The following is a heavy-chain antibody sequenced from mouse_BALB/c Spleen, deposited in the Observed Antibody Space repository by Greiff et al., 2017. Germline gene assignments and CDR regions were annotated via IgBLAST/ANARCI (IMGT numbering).Heavy chain of an antibody. J-gene: IGHJ4*01. Sequence: EVKLVESGGGLVQPGGSMKLSCVASGFTFSNYWMNWVRQSPEKGLEWVAEIRLKSNNYATHYAVSVKGRFTISRDDSKSSVYLQMSTLRAEDTGIYYSTRYGYDAMDYWGQGTSVTVSS. V-gene: IGHV6-6*02. D-gene: IGHD1-1*02. CDR2: IRLKSNNYAT. CDR3: TRYGYDAMDY. CDR1: GFTFSNYW.